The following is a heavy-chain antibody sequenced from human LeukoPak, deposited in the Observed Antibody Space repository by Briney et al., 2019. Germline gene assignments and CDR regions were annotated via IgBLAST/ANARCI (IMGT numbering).Heavy chain of an antibody. CDR2: IYTSGST. CDR3: ARHSYDFWSGYMPFDP. CDR1: GGSISSYY. J-gene: IGHJ5*02. V-gene: IGHV4-4*09. Sequence: PSETLSLTCTVSGGSISSYYWSWIRQPPGKGLEWIGYIYTSGSTNYNPSLKSRVTISVDTSKNQFSLELSSVTAADTAVYYCARHSYDFWSGYMPFDPWGQGTLVTVSS. D-gene: IGHD3-3*01.